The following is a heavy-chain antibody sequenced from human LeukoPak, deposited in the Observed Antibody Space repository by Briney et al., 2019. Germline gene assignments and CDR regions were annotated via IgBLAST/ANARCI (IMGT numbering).Heavy chain of an antibody. CDR1: GGSFSGYY. CDR3: ARDKWRVYAMDV. V-gene: IGHV4-34*01. Sequence: PSETLSLTCAVYGGSFSGYYWSWIRQPPGKGPEWIGEINHSGSTNYNPSLKSRVTISVDTSKNQFSLKLSSVTAADTAVYYCARDKWRVYAMDVWGQGTTVTVSS. J-gene: IGHJ6*02. CDR2: INHSGST. D-gene: IGHD2-8*01.